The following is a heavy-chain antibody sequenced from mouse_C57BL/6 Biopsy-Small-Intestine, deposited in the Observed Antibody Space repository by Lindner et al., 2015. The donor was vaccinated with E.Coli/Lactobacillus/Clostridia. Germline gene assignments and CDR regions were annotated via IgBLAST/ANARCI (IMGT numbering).Heavy chain of an antibody. CDR2: ISTYTGKT. J-gene: IGHJ4*01. CDR1: GYTFTSYG. D-gene: IGHD2-3*01. CDR3: ARDLGFYDGGGYYAGMGLDY. V-gene: IGHV1S55*01. Sequence: SVKVSCKTSGYTFTSYGISWVRQAPGQGLEWMGWISTYTGKTDHAQNFQGRVTMTIDTSTSTIYMELRSLTSDDTAVYFCARDLGFYDGGGYYAGMGLDYWGQGTLVTVSS.